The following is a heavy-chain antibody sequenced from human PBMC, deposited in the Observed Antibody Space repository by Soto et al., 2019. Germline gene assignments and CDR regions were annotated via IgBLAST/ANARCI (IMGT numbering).Heavy chain of an antibody. CDR1: GYTFTSYG. CDR3: ARDQSLYYGSGSYRSFDY. Sequence: ASVKVSCKASGYTFTSYGISWVRQAPGQGLEWMGWISAYNGNTNYAQKLQGRVTMTTDTSTSTAYMELRSLRSDDTAVYYCARDQSLYYGSGSYRSFDYWGQGTLVTVSS. CDR2: ISAYNGNT. V-gene: IGHV1-18*01. D-gene: IGHD3-10*01. J-gene: IGHJ4*02.